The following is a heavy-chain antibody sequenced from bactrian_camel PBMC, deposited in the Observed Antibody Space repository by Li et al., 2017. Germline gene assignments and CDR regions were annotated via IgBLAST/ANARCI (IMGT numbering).Heavy chain of an antibody. CDR1: GFAFSIYT. D-gene: IGHD3*01. J-gene: IGHJ4*01. CDR3: APDPRGSAY. CDR2: IDKSGGCT. Sequence: VQLVESGGGLVQPGESLRLSCAASGFAFSIYTMTWVRQAPGKGLEWVSGIDKSGGCTDVADSVKGRFTISRDNAKNTLYLQMNSLEIEDSAVYHCAPDPRGSAYWGQGTQVTVS. V-gene: IGHV3S40*01.